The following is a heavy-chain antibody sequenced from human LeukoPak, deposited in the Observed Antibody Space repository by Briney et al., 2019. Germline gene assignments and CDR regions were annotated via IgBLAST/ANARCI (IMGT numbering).Heavy chain of an antibody. CDR1: GGTFSSYA. J-gene: IGHJ4*02. CDR3: AEIPTHSSGHYRNDY. V-gene: IGHV1-69*04. CDR2: IIPILGIA. Sequence: SVTVSCKASGGTFSSYAISWVRQAPGQGLEWMGRIIPILGIANYAQKFQGRVTITADKSTSTAYMELSSLRSEDTAVYYCAEIPTHSSGHYRNDYWGQGTLVTVSS. D-gene: IGHD6-25*01.